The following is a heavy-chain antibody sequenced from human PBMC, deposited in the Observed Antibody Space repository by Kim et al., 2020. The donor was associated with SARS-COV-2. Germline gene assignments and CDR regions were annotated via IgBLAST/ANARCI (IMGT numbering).Heavy chain of an antibody. CDR1: GFTFSSYP. CDR2: ISGSGGST. V-gene: IGHV3-23*01. J-gene: IGHJ4*02. CDR3: AKNDCSGGRFFPYYFDY. D-gene: IGHD2-15*01. Sequence: GGSLRLSCAASGFTFSSYPMSWVRQAPGKGLEWVSAISGSGGSTYYADSVKGRFTISRDNSKNTLYLQMNSLRVEDTAVYYCAKNDCSGGRFFPYYFDYWGQGTLVTVSS.